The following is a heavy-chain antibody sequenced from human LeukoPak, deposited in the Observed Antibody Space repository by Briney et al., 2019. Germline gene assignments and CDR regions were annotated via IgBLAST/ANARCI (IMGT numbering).Heavy chain of an antibody. CDR3: ASGVPAGNFDY. D-gene: IGHD2-2*01. J-gene: IGHJ4*02. Sequence: PGGSLRLSCAASGFTVSSNYMSWVRQAPGKGLEWVSVIYSGGSAYYADSVKGRFTISRDNSKNTLYLQMNSLRAEDTAVYYCASGVPAGNFDYWGQGTLVTVSS. V-gene: IGHV3-53*01. CDR1: GFTVSSNY. CDR2: IYSGGSA.